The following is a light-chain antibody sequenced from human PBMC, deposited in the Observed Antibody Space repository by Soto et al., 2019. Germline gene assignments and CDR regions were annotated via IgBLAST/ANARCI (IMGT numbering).Light chain of an antibody. CDR2: TNN. V-gene: IGLV1-44*01. CDR3: AAWDGSLQSWV. CDR1: NSNIGSHV. Sequence: QAVVTQPPSASGAPGQRVNISCSGSNSNIGSHVVNWYQQVPGTAPKLLIYTNNQRHSGVPDRFSDSKSGTSASLAISGLQSEDEADYYCAAWDGSLQSWVFGGGTKVTVL. J-gene: IGLJ3*02.